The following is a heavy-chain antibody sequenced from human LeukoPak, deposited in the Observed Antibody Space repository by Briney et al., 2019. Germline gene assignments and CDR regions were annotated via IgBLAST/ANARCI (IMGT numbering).Heavy chain of an antibody. CDR2: IRYDGSNK. CDR3: AKRRGGSSSSWFDP. V-gene: IGHV3-30*02. J-gene: IGHJ5*02. D-gene: IGHD6-6*01. Sequence: GGSLRLSCAASGFTFSSYSMHWVRQAPGKGLEWVAFIRYDGSNKYYADSVKGRFTISRDNSKNTLYLQMNSLRAEDTAVYYCAKRRGGSSSSWFDPWGQGTLVTVSS. CDR1: GFTFSSYS.